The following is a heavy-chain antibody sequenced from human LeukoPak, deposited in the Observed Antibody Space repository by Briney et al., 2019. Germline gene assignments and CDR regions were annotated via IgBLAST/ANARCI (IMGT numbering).Heavy chain of an antibody. V-gene: IGHV1-8*01. Sequence: ASVKVSCKASGYTFASYDINWVRQATGQGLEWMGWMNPNSGNTGYAQKFQGRVTMTRNTSISTAYMELSSLRSEDTAVYYCARDNYYDSSGYRGDFGDYWGQGTLVTVSS. D-gene: IGHD3-22*01. CDR3: ARDNYYDSSGYRGDFGDY. J-gene: IGHJ4*02. CDR1: GYTFASYD. CDR2: MNPNSGNT.